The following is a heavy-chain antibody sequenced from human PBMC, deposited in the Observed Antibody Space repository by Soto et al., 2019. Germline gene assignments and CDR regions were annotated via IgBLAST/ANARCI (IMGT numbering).Heavy chain of an antibody. J-gene: IGHJ5*02. D-gene: IGHD3-10*01. CDR3: ARGYYGSGSYYSWFDP. CDR2: MNPNSGNT. CDR1: GYTFTSYD. Sequence: QVQLVQSGAEVKKPGASVKVSCKASGYTFTSYDINWVRQATGQGLEWMGWMNPNSGNTGYAQKFQGRVNMTRNTSISTAYMELSSLRSEDTAVYYCARGYYGSGSYYSWFDPWGQGTLVTVSS. V-gene: IGHV1-8*01.